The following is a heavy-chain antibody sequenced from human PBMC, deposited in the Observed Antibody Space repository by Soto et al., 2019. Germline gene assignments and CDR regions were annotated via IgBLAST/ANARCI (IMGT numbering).Heavy chain of an antibody. CDR1: GGSFSGYY. J-gene: IGHJ3*02. CDR3: AIAAAGNGGAFDI. CDR2: INHSGST. V-gene: IGHV4-34*01. Sequence: PSETLSLTCAVFGGSFSGYYWSWIRQPPGKGLEWIGEINHSGSTNYNPSLKSRVTISVDTSKNQFSLKLSSVTAADTAVYYCAIAAAGNGGAFDIWGQGTMVTVSS. D-gene: IGHD6-13*01.